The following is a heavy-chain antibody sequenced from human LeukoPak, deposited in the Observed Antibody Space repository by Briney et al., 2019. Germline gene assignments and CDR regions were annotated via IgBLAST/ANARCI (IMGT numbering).Heavy chain of an antibody. V-gene: IGHV3-23*01. CDR1: GFTFSSYA. J-gene: IGHJ4*02. CDR2: ISGSGSST. CDR3: AKGRSGTYYGIDY. D-gene: IGHD1-26*01. Sequence: GGSLRLSCAASGFTFSSYAMTWVRQAPGKGLEWVPAISGSGSSTYYADSVKGRFTISRDNSKNTLYLQMNSLRAEDTAVYYCAKGRSGTYYGIDYWGQGTLVTVSS.